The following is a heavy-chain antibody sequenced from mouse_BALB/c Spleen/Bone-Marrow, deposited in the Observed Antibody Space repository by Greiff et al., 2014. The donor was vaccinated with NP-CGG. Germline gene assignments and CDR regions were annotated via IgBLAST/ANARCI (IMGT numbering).Heavy chain of an antibody. J-gene: IGHJ3*01. V-gene: IGHV2-6-7*01. CDR2: IWGDGNT. CDR3: VREDDYRFAY. Sequence: VKLMESGPGLVAPSQSLSITCTVSGFSLTGYGVNWLRQPPGKGLEWLGMIWGDGNTDYNSALKSRLSVSKDNSKSRVLLKMISLQTDDTGRYYCVREDDYRFAYWGQGTLVTVSA. D-gene: IGHD2-4*01. CDR1: GFSLTGYG.